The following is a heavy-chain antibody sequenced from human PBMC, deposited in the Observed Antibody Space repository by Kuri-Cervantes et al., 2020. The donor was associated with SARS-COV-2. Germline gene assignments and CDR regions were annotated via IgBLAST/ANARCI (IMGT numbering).Heavy chain of an antibody. D-gene: IGHD6-19*01. CDR2: IYHSGST. V-gene: IGHV4-39*07. J-gene: IGHJ6*03. CDR3: ASSGWGNYYYMDV. CDR1: GGSLNSGDYY. Sequence: SETLSLTCTVSGGSLNSGDYYWGWIRQPPGKGLEWIGSIYHSGSTYYNPSLKSRVTISVDTSKNQFSLKLSSVTAADTAVYYCASSGWGNYYYMDVWGKGTTVTVSS.